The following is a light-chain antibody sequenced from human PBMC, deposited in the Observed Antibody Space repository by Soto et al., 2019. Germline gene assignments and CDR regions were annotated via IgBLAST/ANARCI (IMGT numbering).Light chain of an antibody. CDR3: QSYDSSLSVLVV. Sequence: QSVLTQPPSVSGGPGQRVTISCTGSSSNIGAGYDVHWYQQLPGTAPKLLIYGNSNRPSGVPDRFSGSKSGTSASLAITGLQADDEADYYCQSYDSSLSVLVVFGGGTKLTVL. J-gene: IGLJ2*01. V-gene: IGLV1-40*01. CDR1: SSNIGAGYD. CDR2: GNS.